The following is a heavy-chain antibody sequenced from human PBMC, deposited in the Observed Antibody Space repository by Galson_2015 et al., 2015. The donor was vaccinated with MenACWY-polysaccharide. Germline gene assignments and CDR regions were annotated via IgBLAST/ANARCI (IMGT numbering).Heavy chain of an antibody. Sequence: SLRLSCAASGFNVGGLYMSWVRQAPGKRPEWVSIMYSGGFTEYEDSVKGRFTISRDLSKSTVYLQMNSLKVEDTAVYYCARGAQRFFDYWGQGRLVTVSA. CDR1: GFNVGGLY. J-gene: IGHJ4*02. V-gene: IGHV3-53*01. CDR2: MYSGGFT. CDR3: ARGAQRFFDY.